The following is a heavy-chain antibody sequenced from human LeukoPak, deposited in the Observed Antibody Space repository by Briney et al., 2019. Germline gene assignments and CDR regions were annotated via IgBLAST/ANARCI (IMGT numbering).Heavy chain of an antibody. CDR3: ARDRQWLVLRYFDL. Sequence: SETLSLTCAVYGGSFSDYYWSWIRQPPGKGLEWIGKINHSGSTNYNPSLKSRVTISVDTSKNQFSLKLSSVTAADTAVYYCARDRQWLVLRYFDLWGRGTLVTVSS. CDR2: INHSGST. D-gene: IGHD6-19*01. CDR1: GGSFSDYY. J-gene: IGHJ2*01. V-gene: IGHV4-34*01.